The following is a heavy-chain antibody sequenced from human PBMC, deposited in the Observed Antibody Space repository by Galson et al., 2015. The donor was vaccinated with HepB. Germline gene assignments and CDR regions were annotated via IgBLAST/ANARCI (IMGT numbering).Heavy chain of an antibody. Sequence: SVKVSCKASGGTFSSYTISWVRQAPGQGLEWMGRIIPILGIANYAQKFQGRVTITADKSTSTAYMELSSLRSEDTAVYYCARAGGEQLAHYYYYGMDVWGQGTTVTVSS. CDR2: IIPILGIA. CDR3: ARAGGEQLAHYYYYGMDV. D-gene: IGHD6-13*01. V-gene: IGHV1-69*02. J-gene: IGHJ6*02. CDR1: GGTFSSYT.